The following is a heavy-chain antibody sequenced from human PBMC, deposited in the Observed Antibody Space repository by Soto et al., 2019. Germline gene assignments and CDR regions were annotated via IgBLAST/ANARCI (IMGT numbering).Heavy chain of an antibody. Sequence: QVQLVQSGSEVRKPGSSVKVSCKASGGTFSSDAFSWVRQAPGQGLEWMGGIIPTSGTANYAQKFQGRATITADESTSTAYMELSSLTSEDTAVYFCARGQGYCSGGICYYYYNGMDVWGQGTTVTVSS. J-gene: IGHJ6*02. V-gene: IGHV1-69*01. CDR1: GGTFSSDA. CDR2: IIPTSGTA. CDR3: ARGQGYCSGGICYYYYNGMDV. D-gene: IGHD2-15*01.